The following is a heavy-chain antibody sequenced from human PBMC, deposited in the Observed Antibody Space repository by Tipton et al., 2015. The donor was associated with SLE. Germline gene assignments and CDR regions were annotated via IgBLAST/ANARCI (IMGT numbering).Heavy chain of an antibody. Sequence: SLRLSCAAPGFTFDNYAFHWVRQAPGKGLEWVSGISWNSGNIGYADSVKGRFTISRDNAKNALYLQMNSLRVDDTALYYCAKDLYDSTYYNGMDVWGQGTMVTVSS. CDR3: AKDLYDSTYYNGMDV. CDR1: GFTFDNYA. D-gene: IGHD3-22*01. CDR2: ISWNSGNI. V-gene: IGHV3-9*01. J-gene: IGHJ6*02.